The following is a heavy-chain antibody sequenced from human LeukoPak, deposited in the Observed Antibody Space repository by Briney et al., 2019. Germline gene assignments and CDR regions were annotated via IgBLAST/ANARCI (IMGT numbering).Heavy chain of an antibody. Sequence: SVKVSCKASGGTFSSYAISWVRQAPGQGLEWMGGIIPIFGTANYAQKFQGRVTITADESTSTAYMELSSLRSEDTAVYYCARGLYYYGSGSYTAQGGYYFDYWGQGTLVTVSS. D-gene: IGHD3-10*01. CDR2: IIPIFGTA. V-gene: IGHV1-69*13. CDR1: GGTFSSYA. J-gene: IGHJ4*02. CDR3: ARGLYYYGSGSYTAQGGYYFDY.